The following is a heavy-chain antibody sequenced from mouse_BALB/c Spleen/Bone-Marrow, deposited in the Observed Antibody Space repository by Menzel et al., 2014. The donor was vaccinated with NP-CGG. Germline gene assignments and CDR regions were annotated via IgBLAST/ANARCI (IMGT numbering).Heavy chain of an antibody. V-gene: IGHV14-3*02. D-gene: IGHD2-14*01. CDR1: GFNIRDTY. CDR2: IDPANGNT. Sequence: VQLQQSGAELVKPGASVKLSCTASGFNIRDTYMHWVKQRPEQGLEWIGRIDPANGNTKYDPKFQGKATITADTSSNTAYRQRSSLTSEDTAVYYWARYRLGTYFDYWGQGTALTVSS. CDR3: ARYRLGTYFDY. J-gene: IGHJ2*01.